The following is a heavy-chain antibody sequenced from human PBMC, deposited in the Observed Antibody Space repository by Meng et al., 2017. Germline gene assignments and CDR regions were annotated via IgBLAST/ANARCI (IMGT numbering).Heavy chain of an antibody. CDR3: ARDQATYYDYVWGSYRYGDRYYGMDV. J-gene: IGHJ6*02. D-gene: IGHD3-16*02. V-gene: IGHV1-18*01. CDR2: ISAYNGNT. Sequence: ASVKVSCKASGYTFTSYGISWLRQAPGQGLEWMGWISAYNGNTNYAQKLQGRVTMTTDTSTSTAYMELRSLRSDDTAVYYCARDQATYYDYVWGSYRYGDRYYGMDVWGQGTTVTVSS. CDR1: GYTFTSYG.